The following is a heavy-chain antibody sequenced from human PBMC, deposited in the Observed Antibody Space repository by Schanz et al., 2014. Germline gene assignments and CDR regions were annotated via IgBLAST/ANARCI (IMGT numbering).Heavy chain of an antibody. CDR3: ARGGPAYYFDD. CDR1: GLTFTSAW. J-gene: IGHJ4*02. V-gene: IGHV3-15*01. CDR2: IKGKTDGGTA. Sequence: EVQLVESGGGLVQPGGSLRLSCATSGLTFTSAWMSWVRQAPGKGLEWVGRIKGKTDGGTADYAAPMKGRFTISRDNSKNTVYIQMNSLRAEDTAVYYCARGGPAYYFDDWGQGTLVTVSS.